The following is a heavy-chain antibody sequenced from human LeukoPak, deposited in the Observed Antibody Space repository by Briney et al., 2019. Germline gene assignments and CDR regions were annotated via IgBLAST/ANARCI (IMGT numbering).Heavy chain of an antibody. Sequence: PSETLSLTCTVSGDSVSSGSHYWSWIRQPPGKGLECIGYISNSGSTNYNPSLKSRVTISVDTSKNQLSLNLNYVTAADTAVYYCARSYYDFWSGSYYYYMDVWGKGTTVTVSS. D-gene: IGHD3-3*01. CDR3: ARSYYDFWSGSYYYYMDV. CDR2: ISNSGST. CDR1: GDSVSSGSHY. V-gene: IGHV4-61*01. J-gene: IGHJ6*03.